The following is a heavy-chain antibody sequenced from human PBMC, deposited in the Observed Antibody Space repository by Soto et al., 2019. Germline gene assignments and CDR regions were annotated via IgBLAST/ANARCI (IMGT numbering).Heavy chain of an antibody. J-gene: IGHJ4*02. D-gene: IGHD5-18*01. CDR2: INPSGGST. Sequence: GASVKVSCKASGYTFTSYYMHWVRQAPGQGLEWMGIINPSGGSTSYAQRFQGRVTMTRDTSASTVYMELSSLRSEDTAVYYCAIYVDTAMVTGDYWGQGTLVTVSS. CDR3: AIYVDTAMVTGDY. CDR1: GYTFTSYY. V-gene: IGHV1-46*01.